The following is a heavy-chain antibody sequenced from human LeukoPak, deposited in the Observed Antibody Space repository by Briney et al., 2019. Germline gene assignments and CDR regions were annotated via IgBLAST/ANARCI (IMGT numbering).Heavy chain of an antibody. CDR3: ARDSFRFESDLNWFDP. Sequence: PGGSLRLSCAASGFTFSSYGMHWVRQAPGKGLEWVAVIWYDGSNKYYADSVKGRFTISRDNSKNTLYLQMNSLRAEDTAVYYCARDSFRFESDLNWFDPWGQGTLVTVSS. J-gene: IGHJ5*02. CDR2: IWYDGSNK. V-gene: IGHV3-33*01. D-gene: IGHD3-3*01. CDR1: GFTFSSYG.